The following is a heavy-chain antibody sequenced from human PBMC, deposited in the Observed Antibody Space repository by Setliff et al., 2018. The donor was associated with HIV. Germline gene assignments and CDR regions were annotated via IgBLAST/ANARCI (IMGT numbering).Heavy chain of an antibody. D-gene: IGHD2-2*01. CDR2: IRSKTYGERA. V-gene: IGHV3-49*03. CDR1: GFSFSDHG. Sequence: PGGSLRLSCVTSGFSFSDHGVSWFRQAPGKGLEWVSFIRSKTYGERADYAASVKGRFTISRDESKNSLYLQMNSLKTEDTAIYYCTTKPPAADFQHWGQGTLVTVSS. CDR3: TTKPPAADFQH. J-gene: IGHJ1*01.